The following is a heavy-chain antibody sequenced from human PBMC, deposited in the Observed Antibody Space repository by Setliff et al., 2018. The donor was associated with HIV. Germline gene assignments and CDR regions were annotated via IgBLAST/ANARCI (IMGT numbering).Heavy chain of an antibody. CDR3: ARFRKFQLVGALDY. CDR2: ISGNNANT. J-gene: IGHJ4*02. Sequence: ASVKVSCKASGYVFTDYDIFWVRQAPGRGLEWIGWISGNNANTNYAQKLQGRVTMTTDTSTSTAYMELRSLRSDDTAVYYCARFRKFQLVGALDYWGQGTLVTVSS. D-gene: IGHD1-26*01. V-gene: IGHV1-18*01. CDR1: GYVFTDYD.